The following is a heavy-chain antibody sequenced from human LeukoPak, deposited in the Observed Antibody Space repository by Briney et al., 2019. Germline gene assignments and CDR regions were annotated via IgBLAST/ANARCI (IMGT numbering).Heavy chain of an antibody. CDR1: GFTFSSYG. CDR3: ARDQRVAYSSSWYGGAFDI. CDR2: IWYDGSNK. V-gene: IGHV3-33*01. J-gene: IGHJ3*02. D-gene: IGHD6-13*01. Sequence: GGSLRLSCAASGFTFSSYGMNWVRQPPGKGLEWVAVIWYDGSNKYYADSVKGRYTISRDNSKNTLYLQMNSLRAEDTAVYYCARDQRVAYSSSWYGGAFDIWGQGTMVTVSS.